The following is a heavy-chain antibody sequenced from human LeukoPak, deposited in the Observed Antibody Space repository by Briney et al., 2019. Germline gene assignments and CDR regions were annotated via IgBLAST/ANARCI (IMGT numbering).Heavy chain of an antibody. J-gene: IGHJ4*02. CDR2: IWYDGTNK. V-gene: IGHV3-33*01. Sequence: PGGSLRLSCEASGFTSSNYGMLWVRQAPGKGLEWVAVIWYDGTNKYYADSVKGRFTISRDNSKNTLYLQMNSLRAEDTAVYYCARDEAAAGMGGIDYWGQGTLVTVSS. CDR1: GFTSSNYG. D-gene: IGHD6-13*01. CDR3: ARDEAAAGMGGIDY.